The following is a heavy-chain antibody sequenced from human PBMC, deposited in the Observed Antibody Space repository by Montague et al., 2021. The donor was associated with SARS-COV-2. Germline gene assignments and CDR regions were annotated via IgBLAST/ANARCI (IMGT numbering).Heavy chain of an antibody. D-gene: IGHD6-6*01. CDR3: ARLRLALLAPPGPFDS. V-gene: IGHV5-51*01. J-gene: IGHJ4*02. Sequence: QSGAEVKKSGDSLKISCKGSGYNITTNWIGWVRQMPGKGLEFMGSIFPDDSDVRYSPSFQGHVTISADKSITTAYLQWSSLKAPDTAIYYCARLRLALLAPPGPFDSWGQGTPVIVSS. CDR2: IFPDDSDV. CDR1: GYNITTNW.